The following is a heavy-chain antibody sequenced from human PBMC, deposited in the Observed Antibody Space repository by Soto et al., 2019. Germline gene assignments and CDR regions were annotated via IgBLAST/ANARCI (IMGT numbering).Heavy chain of an antibody. CDR1: GFIFSSYD. J-gene: IGHJ5*02. CDR2: ISSGSGNI. Sequence: PGGSLRLSCAASGFIFSSYDMNWARQAPGKGLEWVSYISSGSGNILYADSVKGRFTISRDNAKNSLYLQMNSLRAEDTAVYYCARTYGTGTLNWFDPWGQGTLVTVSS. D-gene: IGHD3-10*01. V-gene: IGHV3-48*04. CDR3: ARTYGTGTLNWFDP.